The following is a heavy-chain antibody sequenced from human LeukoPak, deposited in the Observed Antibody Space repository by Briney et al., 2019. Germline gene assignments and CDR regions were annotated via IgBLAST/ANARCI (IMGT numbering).Heavy chain of an antibody. D-gene: IGHD2-2*01. CDR3: ASPNIVVVPAAYTYNI. V-gene: IGHV4-39*01. CDR1: GGSISSSSYY. Sequence: KPSETLSLTCTVSGGSISSSSYYSGWIRQPPGKGLEWIGSIYYSGSTYYNPSLKSRVTISVDTSKNQFSLKLGSVTAADTAVYYCASPNIVVVPAAYTYNIWGQGTMVTVSS. CDR2: IYYSGST. J-gene: IGHJ3*02.